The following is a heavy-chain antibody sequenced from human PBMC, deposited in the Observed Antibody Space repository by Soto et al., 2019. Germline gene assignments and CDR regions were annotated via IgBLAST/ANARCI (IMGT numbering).Heavy chain of an antibody. V-gene: IGHV3-48*02. D-gene: IGHD3-10*01. CDR3: ARDDGSGSTNGDY. J-gene: IGHJ4*02. CDR1: GFTFSSYS. Sequence: EVQLVESGGGLVQPGGSLRLSCAASGFTFSSYSMNWVRQAPGKGLEWVSYISSSSITIYYADSVKGRFTISRDNAKNSLDLQMNSLRDEDTAVYYCARDDGSGSTNGDYWGQGTLVTVSS. CDR2: ISSSSITI.